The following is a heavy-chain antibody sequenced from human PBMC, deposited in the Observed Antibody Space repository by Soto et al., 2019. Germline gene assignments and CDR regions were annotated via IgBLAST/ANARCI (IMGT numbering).Heavy chain of an antibody. V-gene: IGHV3-23*01. Sequence: EVQLLESGGGLVQPGGSLRLSCAASGFTFSSYAMSWVRQAPGKGLEWVSAISGSGGSTYYADSEKGRFTISRDNSKNTLYLQMNSLRAEDTAVYYCAKATYYYDSSGYLYGMDVWGQGTTVTVSS. D-gene: IGHD3-22*01. CDR3: AKATYYYDSSGYLYGMDV. CDR2: ISGSGGST. CDR1: GFTFSSYA. J-gene: IGHJ6*02.